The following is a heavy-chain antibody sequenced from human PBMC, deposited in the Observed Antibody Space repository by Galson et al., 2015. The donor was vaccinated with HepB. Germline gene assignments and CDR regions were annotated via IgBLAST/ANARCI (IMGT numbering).Heavy chain of an antibody. Sequence: SVKVSCKASGGTFSSYAISWVRQAPGQGLEWMGGIIPVFGTANYAQKFQGRVTITADESTSTAYMELSSLRSEDTAVYYCARDPSRGALWDYYGMDVWGQGTTVTVSS. CDR3: ARDPSRGALWDYYGMDV. D-gene: IGHD3-10*01. CDR2: IIPVFGTA. J-gene: IGHJ6*02. V-gene: IGHV1-69*13. CDR1: GGTFSSYA.